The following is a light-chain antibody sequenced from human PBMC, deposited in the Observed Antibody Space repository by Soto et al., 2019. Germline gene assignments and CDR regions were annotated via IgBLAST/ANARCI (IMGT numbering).Light chain of an antibody. V-gene: IGLV3-9*01. CDR3: QVLDSSTGV. CDR1: NIGSKN. Sequence: SYELTQPLSVSVALGQTARITCGGNNIGSKNVHWYQQKPGQAPVLVIYNDSNRPSGIPERFSGSNSGNTATLTISRAQAGDEADYYWQVLDSSTGVFGPGTKVTVL. J-gene: IGLJ1*01. CDR2: NDS.